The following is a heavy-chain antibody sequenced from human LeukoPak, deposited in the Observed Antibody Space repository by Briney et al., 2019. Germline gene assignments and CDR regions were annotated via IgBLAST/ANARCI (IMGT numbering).Heavy chain of an antibody. CDR1: GGSISSYY. Sequence: SETLSLTCTVSGGSISSYYWSWIRQPLGKGLEWIGYIYYSGSTNYNPSLKSRVTISVDTSKNQFSLKLSSVTAADTAVYYCARIPYNWNDGYYFDYWGQGTLVTVSS. CDR3: ARIPYNWNDGYYFDY. J-gene: IGHJ4*02. V-gene: IGHV4-59*01. CDR2: IYYSGST. D-gene: IGHD1-1*01.